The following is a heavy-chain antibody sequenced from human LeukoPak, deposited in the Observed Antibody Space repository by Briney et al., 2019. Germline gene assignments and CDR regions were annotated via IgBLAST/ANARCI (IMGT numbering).Heavy chain of an antibody. J-gene: IGHJ4*02. CDR3: ARPKFEGAYYNPYFDF. Sequence: GGSLRLSCAASGFTFSSYGMHWVRQAPGKGLEWVAVIWYDGSNKYYADSVRGRFTISRDNSKNTLYLQMNSLRAEDTAVYYCARPKFEGAYYNPYFDFWGQGTLVTVSS. CDR1: GFTFSSYG. CDR2: IWYDGSNK. D-gene: IGHD3-22*01. V-gene: IGHV3-33*01.